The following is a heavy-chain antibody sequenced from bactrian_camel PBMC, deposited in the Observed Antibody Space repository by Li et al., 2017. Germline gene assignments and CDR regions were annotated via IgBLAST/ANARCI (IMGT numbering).Heavy chain of an antibody. J-gene: IGHJ4*01. CDR2: INSGGGST. Sequence: VQLVESGGGLVQPGGSLRLSCAGSGFTFSTYPMTWVRQRPGKGLEWVSYINSGGGSTFYADHVKGRFTISRDNAKNTVYLQMNSLKTEDTAVYHCATGGTYYSNYGCYEWGQGTQVTVS. CDR3: ATGGTYYSNYGCYE. V-gene: IGHV3S35*01. CDR1: GFTFSTYP. D-gene: IGHD4*01.